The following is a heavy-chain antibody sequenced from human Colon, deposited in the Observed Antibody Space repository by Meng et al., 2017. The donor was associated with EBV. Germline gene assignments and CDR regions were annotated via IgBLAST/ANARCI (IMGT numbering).Heavy chain of an antibody. CDR1: GGSISTNHW. CDR3: AREKVGWQDC. V-gene: IGHV4-4*02. D-gene: IGHD1-26*01. CDR2: IYQDGTT. J-gene: IGHJ4*02. Sequence: QVQLQQWGAGLLKPSGTLSLTCAVAGGSISTNHWWTWVRQPPGKGLEWIGEIYQDGTTHYNPSLKSRLTMSVDKSKNQFSLRLNSATAADTAVYYCAREKVGWQDCWGQGTLVTVSS.